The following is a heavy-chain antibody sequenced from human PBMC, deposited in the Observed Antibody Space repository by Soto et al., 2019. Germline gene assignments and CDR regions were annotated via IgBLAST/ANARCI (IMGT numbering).Heavy chain of an antibody. J-gene: IGHJ6*02. Sequence: PSETLSLTCAVYGGSFSGYYWSWIRQPPGKGLEWIGEINHSGSTNYNPSLKSRVTISVDTSKNQFSLKLSSVTAADTAVYYCARDTPYCTNGVCYTYYYYGMDVWGQGTTVTVSS. CDR2: INHSGST. D-gene: IGHD2-8*01. CDR1: GGSFSGYY. CDR3: ARDTPYCTNGVCYTYYYYGMDV. V-gene: IGHV4-34*01.